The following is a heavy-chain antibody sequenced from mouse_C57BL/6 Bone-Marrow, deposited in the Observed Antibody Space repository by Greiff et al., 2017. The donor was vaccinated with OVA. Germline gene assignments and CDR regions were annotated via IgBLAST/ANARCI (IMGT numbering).Heavy chain of an antibody. Sequence: EVQLQQSGPELVKPGASVKISCKASGYTFTDSYMNWVKQSHGKSLEWIGDINPNNGGTSYNQKFKGKATLTVDKSSSTAYMELRSLTSEDSAVYYCARKGDSSGYVGWFAYWGQGTLVTVSA. V-gene: IGHV1-26*01. J-gene: IGHJ3*01. CDR1: GYTFTDSY. CDR2: INPNNGGT. D-gene: IGHD3-2*02. CDR3: ARKGDSSGYVGWFAY.